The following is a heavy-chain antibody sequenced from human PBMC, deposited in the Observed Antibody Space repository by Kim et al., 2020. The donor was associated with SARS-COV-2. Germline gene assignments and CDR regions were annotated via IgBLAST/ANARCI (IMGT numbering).Heavy chain of an antibody. J-gene: IGHJ3*02. V-gene: IGHV5-51*01. Sequence: SPSCQGQVTISADKSISTAYLQWSSLKASDTAMYYCARRSTGTDDAFDIWGQGTMVTVSS. D-gene: IGHD1-7*01. CDR3: ARRSTGTDDAFDI.